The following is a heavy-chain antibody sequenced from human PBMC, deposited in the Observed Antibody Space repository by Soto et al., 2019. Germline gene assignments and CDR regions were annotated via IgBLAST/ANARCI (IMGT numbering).Heavy chain of an antibody. CDR2: ISGSGGST. CDR1: GFTFSSYA. Sequence: GGSLRLSCAASGFTFSSYAMSWVRQAPGKGLEWVSAISGSGGSTYYADSVKGRFTISRDNSKNTLYLQMNSLRAEDTAVYYCASNYDILTGYYNPLDYWGQGTLVTVSS. V-gene: IGHV3-23*01. CDR3: ASNYDILTGYYNPLDY. D-gene: IGHD3-9*01. J-gene: IGHJ4*02.